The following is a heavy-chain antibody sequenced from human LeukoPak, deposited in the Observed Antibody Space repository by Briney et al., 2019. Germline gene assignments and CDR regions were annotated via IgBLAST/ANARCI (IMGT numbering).Heavy chain of an antibody. D-gene: IGHD3-22*01. J-gene: IGHJ4*02. Sequence: SLRLSCAASGFTFDDYAMHWVRQAPGKGLEWVSGISWNSGSIGYADSVKGRFTISRDNAKNSLHLQMNSLRAEDMALYYCAKDIGPLYDSSGAFDYWGQGTLVTVSS. CDR2: ISWNSGSI. CDR1: GFTFDDYA. V-gene: IGHV3-9*03. CDR3: AKDIGPLYDSSGAFDY.